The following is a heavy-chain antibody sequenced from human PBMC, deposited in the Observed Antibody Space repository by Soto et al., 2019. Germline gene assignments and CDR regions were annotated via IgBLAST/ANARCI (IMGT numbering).Heavy chain of an antibody. CDR2: ISSSSSYI. CDR3: ARYMVRVVMHYPFDP. J-gene: IGHJ5*02. Sequence: EVQLVESGGGLVKPGGSLRLSCAASGFTFSSYSMNWVRQAPGKGLEWVSSISSSSSYIYYADSVKGRFTISRDNAKNALYLQMNSLRAEDTAVYYCARYMVRVVMHYPFDPWGQGTLVTVSS. V-gene: IGHV3-21*01. CDR1: GFTFSSYS. D-gene: IGHD3-10*01.